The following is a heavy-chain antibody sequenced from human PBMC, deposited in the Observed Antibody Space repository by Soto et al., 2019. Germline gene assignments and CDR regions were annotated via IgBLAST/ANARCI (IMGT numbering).Heavy chain of an antibody. D-gene: IGHD3-3*01. CDR1: GFTFSSYE. CDR2: ISSSGSTI. J-gene: IGHJ4*02. CDR3: ARVGKYPGYFGLVSPFDY. Sequence: PGGSLRLSCAASGFTFSSYEMNWVRQAPGKGLEWVSYISSSGSTIYYADSVKGRFTISRDNAKNSLYLQMNSLRAEDTAVYYCARVGKYPGYFGLVSPFDYPGQRTLVIVSS. V-gene: IGHV3-48*03.